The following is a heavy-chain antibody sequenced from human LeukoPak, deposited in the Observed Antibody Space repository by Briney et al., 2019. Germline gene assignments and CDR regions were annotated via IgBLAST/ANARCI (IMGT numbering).Heavy chain of an antibody. V-gene: IGHV4-59*06. CDR3: ARDFPYYYDSSGYVY. Sequence: SETLSLTCTVSGGSISSYYWSWIRQHPGKGLEWIGYIYYSGSTYYNPSLKSRVTISVDTSKNQYSLKLSSVTAADTAVYYCARDFPYYYDSSGYVYWGQGTLVTVSS. CDR2: IYYSGST. CDR1: GGSISSYY. J-gene: IGHJ4*02. D-gene: IGHD3-22*01.